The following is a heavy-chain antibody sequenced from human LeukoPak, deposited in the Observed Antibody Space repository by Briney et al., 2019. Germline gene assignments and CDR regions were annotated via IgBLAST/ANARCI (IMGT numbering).Heavy chain of an antibody. CDR3: ATYRQVLLPFES. V-gene: IGHV3-23*01. D-gene: IGHD2-8*02. Sequence: QSGGSLRLSCAASGFTFSSSAMSWVRQPPGKGLEWVSSIFPSGGEIHYADSVRGRFTISRDNSKSTLSLQMNSLRAEDTAIYYCATYRQVLLPFESWGQGTLVTVSS. CDR1: GFTFSSSA. CDR2: IFPSGGEI. J-gene: IGHJ4*02.